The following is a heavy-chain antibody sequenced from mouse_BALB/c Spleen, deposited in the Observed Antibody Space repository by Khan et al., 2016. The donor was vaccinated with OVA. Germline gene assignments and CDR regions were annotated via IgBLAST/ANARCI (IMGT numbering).Heavy chain of an antibody. Sequence: QVQLKESGPGLVAPSQSLSITCTVSGFSLSRYNIHWVRQPPGKGLEWLGMIWGGGGIDYNSTLKSRLSIRKDNSKSQVLLKMISLQTDDTAMYYSARAYYRYDGYYAMDYWGQGTSVTVSS. J-gene: IGHJ4*01. CDR3: ARAYYRYDGYYAMDY. CDR2: IWGGGGI. V-gene: IGHV2-6-4*01. D-gene: IGHD2-14*01. CDR1: GFSLSRYN.